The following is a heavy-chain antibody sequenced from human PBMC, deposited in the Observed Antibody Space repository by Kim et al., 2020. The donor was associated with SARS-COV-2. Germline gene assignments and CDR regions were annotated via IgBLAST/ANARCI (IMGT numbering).Heavy chain of an antibody. D-gene: IGHD5-18*01. J-gene: IGHJ6*02. CDR1: GGTFSSYA. CDR3: ASGGDTAMVPGYYGMDV. V-gene: IGHV1-69*13. Sequence: SVKVSCKASGGTFSSYAISWVRQAPGQGLEWMGGIIPIFGTANYAQKFQGRVTITADESTSTAYMELSSLRSEDTAVYYCASGGDTAMVPGYYGMDVWGQGTTVTVSS. CDR2: IIPIFGTA.